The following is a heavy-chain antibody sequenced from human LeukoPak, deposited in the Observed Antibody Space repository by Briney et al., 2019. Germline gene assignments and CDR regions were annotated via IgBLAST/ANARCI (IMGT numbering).Heavy chain of an antibody. J-gene: IGHJ4*02. D-gene: IGHD5-18*01. Sequence: SETLSLTCAVYGGSFSGYYWSWIRQPPGKGLEWIGEINRSGSTNYNPSLKSRVTISVDTSKNQFSLKLSSVTAADTAVYYCARGGIPSPDVDTAMGSFDYWGQGTLVTVSS. CDR1: GGSFSGYY. V-gene: IGHV4-34*01. CDR2: INRSGST. CDR3: ARGGIPSPDVDTAMGSFDY.